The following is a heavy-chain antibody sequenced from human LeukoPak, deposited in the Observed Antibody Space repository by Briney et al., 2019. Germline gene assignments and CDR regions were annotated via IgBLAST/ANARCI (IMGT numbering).Heavy chain of an antibody. CDR1: GGSFSGYY. J-gene: IGHJ4*02. CDR2: INHSGST. CDR3: ARRGYSYGLDY. Sequence: SETLSLTCAVYGGSFSGYYWSWIRQPPGKGLEWIGEINHSGSTNYNPSLKSRVTISVDTSKNQFSLKLSSVTAADTAVYYCARRGYSYGLDYWGQGTLATVSS. V-gene: IGHV4-34*01. D-gene: IGHD5-18*01.